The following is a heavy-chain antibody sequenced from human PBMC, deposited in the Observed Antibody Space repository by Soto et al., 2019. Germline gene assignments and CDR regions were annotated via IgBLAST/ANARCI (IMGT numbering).Heavy chain of an antibody. CDR3: ARDYDYVWGSSPGKFDY. D-gene: IGHD3-16*01. CDR1: GYTFTSYG. J-gene: IGHJ4*02. V-gene: IGHV1-18*01. Sequence: QVQLVQSGAEVKKPGASVKVSCKASGYTFTSYGISWVRQAPGQGLEWMGWISAYNGNTNYAQKLQGRVTMTTDTPTSTAYMELRSLRSDDTAVYYCARDYDYVWGSSPGKFDYWGQGTLVTVSS. CDR2: ISAYNGNT.